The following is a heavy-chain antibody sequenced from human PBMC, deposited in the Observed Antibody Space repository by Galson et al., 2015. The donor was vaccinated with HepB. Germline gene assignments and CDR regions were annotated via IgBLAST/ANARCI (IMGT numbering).Heavy chain of an antibody. V-gene: IGHV3-23*01. Sequence: SLRLSCAASGFTFSSYAMSWVRQAPGKGPEWVSTISRSGVSTYYTDSVLGRFTISRDNSKNTLFLQMNSLRAEDTALYYCAREFSTSSLDWFDSWGRGTLVTVSS. D-gene: IGHD6-6*01. CDR2: ISRSGVST. J-gene: IGHJ5*01. CDR1: GFTFSSYA. CDR3: AREFSTSSLDWFDS.